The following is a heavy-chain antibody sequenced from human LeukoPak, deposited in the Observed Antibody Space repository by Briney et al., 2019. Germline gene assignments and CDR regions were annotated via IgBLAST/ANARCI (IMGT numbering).Heavy chain of an antibody. CDR3: ARERYYYDSSGYYDY. J-gene: IGHJ4*02. CDR1: GGSISSYY. CDR2: IYTSGST. Sequence: PSETLSLTCTVSGGSISSYYWSWIRQPAGKGLEWIGRIYTSGSTNYNPSLKSRVTMSVDTSKNQFSLKLSSVTAADTAVYYCARERYYYDSSGYYDYWGQGTLVTVSS. D-gene: IGHD3-22*01. V-gene: IGHV4-4*07.